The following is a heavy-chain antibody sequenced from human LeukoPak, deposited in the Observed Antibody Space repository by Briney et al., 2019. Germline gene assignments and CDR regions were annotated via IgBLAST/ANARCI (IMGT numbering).Heavy chain of an antibody. V-gene: IGHV3-21*01. J-gene: IGHJ4*02. CDR2: ISSSSSYI. D-gene: IGHD3-16*01. Sequence: PGGSLRLSCAASGFTFSSYSMNSVRQAPGKGLEWVSSISSSSSYIYYADSVKGRFTISRDNAKNSLYLQMNSLRAEYTAVYYCARDGGSGNPVFVHDYWGQGTLVTVSS. CDR1: GFTFSSYS. CDR3: ARDGGSGNPVFVHDY.